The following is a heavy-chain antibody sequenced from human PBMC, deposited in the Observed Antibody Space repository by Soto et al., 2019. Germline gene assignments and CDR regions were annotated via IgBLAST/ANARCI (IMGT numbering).Heavy chain of an antibody. CDR1: GGSISSGGYY. CDR3: ARAGDIVVVPAAIHSGQYYYYYMDV. J-gene: IGHJ6*03. CDR2: IYYSGST. Sequence: SETLSLTCTVSGGSISSGGYYWSWIRQHPGKGLEWIGYIYYSGSTYYNPSLKSRVTISVDTSKNQFSLKLSSVTAADTAVYYCARAGDIVVVPAAIHSGQYYYYYMDVWGKGTTVTVSS. D-gene: IGHD2-2*01. V-gene: IGHV4-31*03.